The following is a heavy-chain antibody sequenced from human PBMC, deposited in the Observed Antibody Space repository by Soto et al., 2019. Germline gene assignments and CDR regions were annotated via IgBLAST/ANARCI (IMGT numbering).Heavy chain of an antibody. CDR3: AVGFRSGWVFDY. J-gene: IGHJ4*02. CDR1: GYTFTSSD. D-gene: IGHD6-19*01. V-gene: IGHV1-8*01. CDR2: MHPNSGIT. Sequence: QVQLVQSGAEVKKPGASVKVSCKASGYTFTSSDISWVRQATGQGLEWLGWMHPNSGITGYTQKFQGRVTMTRNTSISTAYMELSSLRSEDTAVHYCAVGFRSGWVFDYWGQGALVTVSS.